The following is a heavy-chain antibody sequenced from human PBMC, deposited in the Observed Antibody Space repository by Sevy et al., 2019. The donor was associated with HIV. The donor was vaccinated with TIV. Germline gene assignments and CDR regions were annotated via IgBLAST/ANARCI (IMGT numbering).Heavy chain of an antibody. CDR1: GFTFSSYS. CDR3: AREGGYSDQGMDV. J-gene: IGHJ6*02. D-gene: IGHD5-12*01. CDR2: ISGSSTTI. Sequence: GGSLRLSCAASGFTFSSYSMNWARQAPGKGLEWASYISGSSTTIYYADSVKGRFTISRDNAKNSLYLQMNSLRAEDTAVYYCAREGGYSDQGMDVWGQGTTVTVSS. V-gene: IGHV3-48*01.